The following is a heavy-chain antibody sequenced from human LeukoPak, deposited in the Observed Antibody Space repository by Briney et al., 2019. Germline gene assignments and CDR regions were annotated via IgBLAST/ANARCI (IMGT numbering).Heavy chain of an antibody. CDR2: INAGNGNT. CDR3: ARALITMVRGVMIPPLGY. D-gene: IGHD3-10*01. V-gene: IGHV1-3*01. CDR1: GYTFTSYA. Sequence: ASVKVSCKASGYTFTSYAMHWVRQAPGQRLEWMGWINAGNGNTKYSQKFQGRVTITRDTSASTAYMELSSLRSEDTAVYYCARALITMVRGVMIPPLGYWGQGTLVTVPS. J-gene: IGHJ4*02.